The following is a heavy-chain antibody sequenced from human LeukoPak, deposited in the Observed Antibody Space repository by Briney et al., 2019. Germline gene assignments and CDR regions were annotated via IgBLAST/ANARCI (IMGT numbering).Heavy chain of an antibody. CDR1: GGSISSSSYY. J-gene: IGHJ4*02. D-gene: IGHD3-22*01. V-gene: IGHV4-39*01. CDR2: IYYSGST. Sequence: SETLSLTCTGSGGSISSSSYYWGWIRQPPGKGLEWIGSIYYSGSTYYNPSLKSRVTISVDTSKNQFSLKLSSVTAADTAVYYCARAYTHDSSAYCPWGYWGQGTLVTVSS. CDR3: ARAYTHDSSAYCPWGY.